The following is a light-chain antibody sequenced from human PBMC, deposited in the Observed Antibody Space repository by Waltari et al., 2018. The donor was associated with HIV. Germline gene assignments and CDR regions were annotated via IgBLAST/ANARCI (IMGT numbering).Light chain of an antibody. V-gene: IGLV2-14*03. Sequence: QSPLTQPASVFGSPGQSIPISCPGTSSDVAGSNYVPWYQQHPGKAPKLMIYDVSNRPSGVSNRFSGSKSGNTASLTISGLQAEDEADYYCSSYTSSSTLHVVFGGGTKLTVL. CDR2: DVS. CDR3: SSYTSSSTLHVV. J-gene: IGLJ2*01. CDR1: SSDVAGSNY.